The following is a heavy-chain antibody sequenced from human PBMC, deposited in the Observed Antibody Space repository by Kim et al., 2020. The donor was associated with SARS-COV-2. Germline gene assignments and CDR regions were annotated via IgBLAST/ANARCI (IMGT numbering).Heavy chain of an antibody. CDR1: GYTFTSYA. Sequence: ASVKVSCKASGYTFTSYAMNWVRQAPGQGLEWMGWINTNTGNPTYAQGFTGRFVFSLDTSVSTAYLQISSLTAEDTAVYYCARDSPPGYSSGWYRPYYYGMDVWGQGTTVTVSS. J-gene: IGHJ6*02. D-gene: IGHD6-19*01. CDR3: ARDSPPGYSSGWYRPYYYGMDV. V-gene: IGHV7-4-1*02. CDR2: INTNTGNP.